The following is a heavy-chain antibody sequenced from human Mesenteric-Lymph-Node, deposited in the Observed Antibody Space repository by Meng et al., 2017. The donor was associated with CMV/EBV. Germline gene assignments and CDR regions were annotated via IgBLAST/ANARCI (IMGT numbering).Heavy chain of an antibody. D-gene: IGHD2-2*02. CDR2: IYSGGSST. CDR3: ARAYGGRGYCSSTSCYTGTNTPYNWFDP. V-gene: IGHV3-23*03. J-gene: IGHJ5*02. CDR1: GFTFSSYA. Sequence: GESLKISCAASGFTFSSYAMSWVRQAPGKGLEWVSVIYSGGSSTYYADSVKGRFTISRGNAKNTLYLQMNSLRAEDTAVYYCARAYGGRGYCSSTSCYTGTNTPYNWFDPWGQGTLVTVSS.